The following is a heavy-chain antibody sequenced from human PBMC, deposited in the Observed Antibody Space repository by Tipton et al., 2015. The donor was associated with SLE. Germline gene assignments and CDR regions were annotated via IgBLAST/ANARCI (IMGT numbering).Heavy chain of an antibody. J-gene: IGHJ4*02. V-gene: IGHV3-30*04. D-gene: IGHD3-10*01. Sequence: SLRLSCAASGFTFSIYTMHWVRQAPGKGLEWVAVISYDGSNKYYADSVKGRFTISRDNSKNTLYLQMNSLSAEDTAVYYCARVPFGDYFDYWAQGILVTVSS. CDR2: ISYDGSNK. CDR1: GFTFSIYT. CDR3: ARVPFGDYFDY.